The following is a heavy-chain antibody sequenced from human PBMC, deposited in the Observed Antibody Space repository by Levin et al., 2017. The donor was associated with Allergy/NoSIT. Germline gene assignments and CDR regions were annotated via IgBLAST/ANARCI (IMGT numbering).Heavy chain of an antibody. CDR1: GFSFRSFG. V-gene: IGHV3-30*18. J-gene: IGHJ4*02. Sequence: PGESLKISCAASGFSFRSFGMHWVRQAPGKGLEWVAVISYDESDKFYADSVKGRFTISRDNTKNTLYLQMNSLRREDAAVYYCAKDVVFGTSSWSLDFWGQGTLVTVSS. CDR3: AKDVVFGTSSWSLDF. D-gene: IGHD6-13*01. CDR2: ISYDESDK.